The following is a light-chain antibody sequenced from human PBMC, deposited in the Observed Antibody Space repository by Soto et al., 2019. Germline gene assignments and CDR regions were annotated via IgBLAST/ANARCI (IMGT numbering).Light chain of an antibody. V-gene: IGKV3-20*01. CDR3: QQYRDSLGT. CDR1: QSVISTY. J-gene: IGKJ1*01. Sequence: IVLTQSPGTLSLSPGERATLSCRASQSVISTYLAWYQQKPGQAPRLLIYGASSRATGIPDRFSGSGSGTDFTITISRLEPEDFAVYYCQQYRDSLGTFGQGTKVEIK. CDR2: GAS.